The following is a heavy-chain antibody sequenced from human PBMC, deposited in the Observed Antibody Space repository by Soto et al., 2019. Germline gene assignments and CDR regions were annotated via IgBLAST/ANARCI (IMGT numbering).Heavy chain of an antibody. Sequence: EVQLVESGGGLVQPGGSLRLSCEASGFTFSTFWMHWVRQAPGKGLVWVSRINSDGSSTNYADSVKGRVTISRDNAKNTLYLQLTSLRPEDTAVYYCARDVEYWGQGTLVTASS. V-gene: IGHV3-74*01. J-gene: IGHJ4*02. CDR2: INSDGSST. CDR3: ARDVEY. CDR1: GFTFSTFW.